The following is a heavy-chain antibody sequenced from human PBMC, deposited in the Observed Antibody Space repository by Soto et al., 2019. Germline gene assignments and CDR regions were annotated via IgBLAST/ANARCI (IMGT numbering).Heavy chain of an antibody. D-gene: IGHD1-26*01. J-gene: IGHJ4*02. V-gene: IGHV1-69*05. Sequence: SVKVSCKASGGTFSSYAISWVRQAPGQGLEWMGGIIPIFGTANYAQKFQGRVTMTRNTSISTAYMELSSLRSEDTAVYYCARGRLKWELPGQTDYWGQGTLVTVSS. CDR1: GGTFSSYA. CDR2: IIPIFGTA. CDR3: ARGRLKWELPGQTDY.